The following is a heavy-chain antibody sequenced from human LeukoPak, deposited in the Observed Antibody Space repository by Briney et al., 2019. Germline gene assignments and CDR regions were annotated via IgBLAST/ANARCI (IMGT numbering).Heavy chain of an antibody. CDR2: ISYDGSNK. Sequence: GGSLRLSCAASGFTFSSYAMHWVRQAPGKGLEWVAVISYDGSNKYYADSVKGRFTISRDNSKNTLYLQMNSLRAEDTAVYYCARGVGANYFDYWGQGTLVTASS. CDR1: GFTFSSYA. CDR3: ARGVGANYFDY. J-gene: IGHJ4*02. V-gene: IGHV3-30-3*01. D-gene: IGHD1-26*01.